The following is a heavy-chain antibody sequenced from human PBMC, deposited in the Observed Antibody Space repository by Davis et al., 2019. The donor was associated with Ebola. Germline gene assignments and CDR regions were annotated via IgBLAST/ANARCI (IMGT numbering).Heavy chain of an antibody. D-gene: IGHD2-2*01. Sequence: GESLKISCAASGFTFSESWMAWVRQAPGKGLEWVANIKEDGSEKYYVDSVKGRFTISRDNTKNSLYLQMNSLRAEDTAVYYCAREMVVPAAIVYYFYMDVWGKGTTVTVSS. J-gene: IGHJ6*03. CDR2: IKEDGSEK. V-gene: IGHV3-7*03. CDR1: GFTFSESW. CDR3: AREMVVPAAIVYYFYMDV.